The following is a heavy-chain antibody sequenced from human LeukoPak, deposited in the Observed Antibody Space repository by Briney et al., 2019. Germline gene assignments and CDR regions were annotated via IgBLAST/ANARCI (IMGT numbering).Heavy chain of an antibody. D-gene: IGHD3-16*01. Sequence: SETLSLTCTVSGGSISSGDYYWSWIRQHPGRGLEWIGYIYYSGSTYYNPCLKSRVTISVDTSKNQFSLKLSSVTAADTAVYYFARRRWGYYYMDVWGKGTTVTVSS. V-gene: IGHV4-31*03. CDR3: ARRRWGYYYMDV. CDR2: IYYSGST. CDR1: GGSISSGDYY. J-gene: IGHJ6*03.